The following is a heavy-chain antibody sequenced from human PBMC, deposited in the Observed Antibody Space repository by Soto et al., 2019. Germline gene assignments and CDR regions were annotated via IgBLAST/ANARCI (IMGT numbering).Heavy chain of an antibody. D-gene: IGHD2-2*01. Sequence: GGSLRLSCAASGFTFSSYAMSWVRQAPGKGLEWVSATSGSGGSTYYADTVKGRSTIPRDNFKNTLYLHMNSLRAEDTAVYNSAKEAHIVAVPAAPAPLHRYYYYGMDVWGQGTTVTVSS. CDR3: AKEAHIVAVPAAPAPLHRYYYYGMDV. V-gene: IGHV3-23*01. J-gene: IGHJ6*02. CDR2: TSGSGGST. CDR1: GFTFSSYA.